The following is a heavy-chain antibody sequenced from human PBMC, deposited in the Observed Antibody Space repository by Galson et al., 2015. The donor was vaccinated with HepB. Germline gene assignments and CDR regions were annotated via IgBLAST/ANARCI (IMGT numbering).Heavy chain of an antibody. CDR1: GLTFSGSA. CDR2: IRSKTNNYAT. D-gene: IGHD2-21*02. V-gene: IGHV3-73*01. J-gene: IGHJ4*02. Sequence: SLRLSCAASGLTFSGSAMHWVRQASGRGLEWVGHIRSKTNNYATAYAASVKGRFTIFRDDSKNTAYLQMSSLKTEDTAVYYCASPMLAYCGGDCYSGTYYFDYWGQGALVSVSS. CDR3: ASPMLAYCGGDCYSGTYYFDY.